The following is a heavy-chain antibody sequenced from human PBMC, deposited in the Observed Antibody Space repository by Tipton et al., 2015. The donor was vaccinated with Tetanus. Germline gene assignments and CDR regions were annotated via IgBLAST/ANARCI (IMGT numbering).Heavy chain of an antibody. CDR1: GASISSNTYY. Sequence: TLSLTCTVSGASISSNTYYWGWIRQPPGKGLEWIASASYSGSTYYNPSLKSRVTMSLDTSKNQFSVRLTSVTAADAAVYYCARPGVGGYTGYYFDFWGQGTVVTVSS. V-gene: IGHV4-39*01. D-gene: IGHD5-12*01. J-gene: IGHJ4*02. CDR2: ASYSGST. CDR3: ARPGVGGYTGYYFDF.